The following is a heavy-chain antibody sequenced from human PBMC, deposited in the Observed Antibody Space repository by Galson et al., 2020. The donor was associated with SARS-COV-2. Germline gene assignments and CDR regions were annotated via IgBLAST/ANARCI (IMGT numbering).Heavy chain of an antibody. Sequence: SETLSLTCTVSGASVSSNRYYWSWIRQRPGKGLEWIGYIFFSGSTYYNPSLKSRTTVSRDMSQNQFSLRLTSVTAADTAVYYCARETGYYSDSLGLGYFDYWGQGTLVTVTS. CDR2: IFFSGST. D-gene: IGHD3-22*01. CDR3: ARETGYYSDSLGLGYFDY. CDR1: GASVSSNRYY. V-gene: IGHV4-31*03. J-gene: IGHJ4*02.